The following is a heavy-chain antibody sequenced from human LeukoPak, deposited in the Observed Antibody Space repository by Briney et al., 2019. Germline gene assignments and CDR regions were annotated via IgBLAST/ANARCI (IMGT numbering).Heavy chain of an antibody. Sequence: SETLSLTCTVSGGSIGSYYWSWIRQPPGKGLEGIGYIYYSGSTNYNPSLKSRVTISVDTSKDQFSLKLSSVTAADTAVYYCARDRSGMEFDYWGQGTLVTVSS. CDR3: ARDRSGMEFDY. V-gene: IGHV4-59*01. D-gene: IGHD3-22*01. J-gene: IGHJ4*02. CDR1: GGSIGSYY. CDR2: IYYSGST.